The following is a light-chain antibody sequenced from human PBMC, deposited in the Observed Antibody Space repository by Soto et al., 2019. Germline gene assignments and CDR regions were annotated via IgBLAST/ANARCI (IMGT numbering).Light chain of an antibody. CDR2: DVS. V-gene: IGLV2-14*03. J-gene: IGLJ1*01. CDR1: SSDVGAYTF. Sequence: QSALTQPASVSGSPGQSITISCTGTSSDVGAYTFVSWYQQHPDKVPKLMIFDVSRRPSGVSDRFSGSKSGNTASLTISGLQPEDEADSSSSTHVFGSGTKLTVL. CDR3: STHV.